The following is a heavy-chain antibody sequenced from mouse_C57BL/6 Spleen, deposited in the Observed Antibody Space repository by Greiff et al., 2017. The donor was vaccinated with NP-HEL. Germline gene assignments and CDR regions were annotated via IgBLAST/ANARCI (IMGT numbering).Heavy chain of an antibody. D-gene: IGHD3-3*01. J-gene: IGHJ1*03. V-gene: IGHV5-4*01. CDR3: ARDAGTYFDV. CDR2: ISDGGSYT. CDR1: GFTFSSYA. Sequence: EVQRVESGGGLVKPGGSLKLSCAASGFTFSSYAMSWVRQTPEKRLEWVATISDGGSYTYYPDNVKGRFTISRDNAKNNLYLQMSHLKSEDTAMYYCARDAGTYFDVWGTGTTVTVSS.